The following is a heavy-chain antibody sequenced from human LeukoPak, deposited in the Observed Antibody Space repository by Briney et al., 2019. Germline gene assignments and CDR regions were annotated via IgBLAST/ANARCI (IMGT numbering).Heavy chain of an antibody. D-gene: IGHD5-24*01. CDR1: GFTFSSYA. Sequence: GGSLRLSCAASGFTFSSYAMSWVRQAPGKGLEWVSTVSGGGGTTYYADSVKGRFTISRDNSKNTLFLQMNSLRAEDTAVYYCARDQRDGYNSRADYWGQGTLVTVSS. CDR3: ARDQRDGYNSRADY. J-gene: IGHJ4*02. CDR2: VSGGGGTT. V-gene: IGHV3-23*01.